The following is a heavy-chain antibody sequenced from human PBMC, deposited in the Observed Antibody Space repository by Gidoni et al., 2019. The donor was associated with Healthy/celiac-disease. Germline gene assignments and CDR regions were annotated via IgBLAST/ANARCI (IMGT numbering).Heavy chain of an antibody. CDR3: ARSGSIPWWYAFDI. Sequence: QLQLQEWGPGLVKPSATLSLTCTVSGGSISISSYYWGWIRQPPGKGLEWIGSIYYSGSTYYNPSLKSRVTIYVATSKTQFSLKLSSVTAADTAVYYCARSGSIPWWYAFDIWGQGTMVTVSS. V-gene: IGHV4-39*01. D-gene: IGHD1-26*01. CDR1: GGSISISSYY. J-gene: IGHJ3*02. CDR2: IYYSGST.